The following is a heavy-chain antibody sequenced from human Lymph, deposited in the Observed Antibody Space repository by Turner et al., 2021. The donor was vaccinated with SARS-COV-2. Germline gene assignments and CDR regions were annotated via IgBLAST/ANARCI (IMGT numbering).Heavy chain of an antibody. Sequence: QVQLVESGVGVVQPGRSLRLSSAASGFTFSTYAINWVRQAAGKGLEWVAVISYDGSNKYYADSVKGRFTISRDNSKNTLYLQMNSLRAEDTAVYYCARYGSGGYFYYGLDVWGQGTTVTVSS. D-gene: IGHD3-10*01. J-gene: IGHJ6*02. V-gene: IGHV3-30*04. CDR1: GFTFSTYA. CDR2: ISYDGSNK. CDR3: ARYGSGGYFYYGLDV.